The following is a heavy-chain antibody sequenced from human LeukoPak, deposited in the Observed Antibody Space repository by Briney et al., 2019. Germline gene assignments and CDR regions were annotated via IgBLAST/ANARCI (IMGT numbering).Heavy chain of an antibody. V-gene: IGHV3-15*01. D-gene: IGHD3-10*01. CDR3: TTDYYGSGSYPDAFDI. CDR2: IKSKTDGGTT. CDR1: GFSFSNAW. Sequence: GRSLRLSCAASGFSFSNAWMSWVRQAPGKGLEWVGRIKSKTDGGTTDYAAPVKGRFTISRDDSKNTLYLQMNSLKTEDTAVYYCTTDYYGSGSYPDAFDIWGRGTMVTVSS. J-gene: IGHJ3*02.